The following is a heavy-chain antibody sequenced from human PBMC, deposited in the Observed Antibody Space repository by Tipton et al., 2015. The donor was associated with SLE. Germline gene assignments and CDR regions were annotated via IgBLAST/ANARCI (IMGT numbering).Heavy chain of an antibody. D-gene: IGHD3-22*01. V-gene: IGHV4-59*01. J-gene: IGHJ1*01. CDR2: IYYSGST. CDR3: ARAYYYDSSGYPGGFQH. Sequence: TLSPTCTVSGGSISSYYWSWIRQPPGKGLEWIGYIYYSGSTNYNPSLKSRVTISVDTSKNQFSLKLSSVTAADTAVYYCARAYYYDSSGYPGGFQHWGQGTLVTVSS. CDR1: GGSISSYY.